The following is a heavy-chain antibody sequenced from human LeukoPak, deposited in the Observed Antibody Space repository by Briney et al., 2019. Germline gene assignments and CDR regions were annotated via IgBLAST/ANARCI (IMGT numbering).Heavy chain of an antibody. V-gene: IGHV1-2*06. D-gene: IGHD6-19*01. J-gene: IGHJ4*02. CDR1: GYTFTGYY. Sequence: GASVKVSCKASGYTFTGYYMHWMRQAPGQGLEWMGRINPNSGGTNYAQKFQGRVTMTRDTSISTAYMELSRLRSDDTAVYYCARASSGWLGYYFDYWGQGTLVTVSS. CDR2: INPNSGGT. CDR3: ARASSGWLGYYFDY.